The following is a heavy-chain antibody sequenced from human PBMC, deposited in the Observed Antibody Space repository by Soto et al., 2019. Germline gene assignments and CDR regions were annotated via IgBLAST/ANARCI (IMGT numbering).Heavy chain of an antibody. D-gene: IGHD2-15*01. CDR2: IIGSGGAT. J-gene: IGHJ3*02. CDR1: GFTFKNYA. Sequence: EVRMLGSGGGLVQPGGSLTVSCAVSGFTFKNYAMSWVRQAPGKGLEWVSGIIGSGGATNYEDSVKGRFTISRDNSKNTLYLQVKRLRDEGTALSYCVGHTNHPRGAVDIWGQGTMVTVSS. V-gene: IGHV3-23*01. CDR3: VGHTNHPRGAVDI.